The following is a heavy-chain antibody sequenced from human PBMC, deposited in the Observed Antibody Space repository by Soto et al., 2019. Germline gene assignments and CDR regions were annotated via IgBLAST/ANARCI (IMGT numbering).Heavy chain of an antibody. CDR1: GGSVSSGTYY. D-gene: IGHD1-1*01. CDR2: VYSSGST. J-gene: IGHJ4*02. CDR3: ARHRSIATTGGEFDY. V-gene: IGHV4-39*01. Sequence: QLQLLESGPGLVKSSETLSLTCTVSGGSVSSGTYYGGWIRQPPGKGLEWLGGVYSSGSTYYNPSLQSRVTMSVDTSKNQFSLKLSSVTAADAALYYCARHRSIATTGGEFDYWGQGTLVTVSS.